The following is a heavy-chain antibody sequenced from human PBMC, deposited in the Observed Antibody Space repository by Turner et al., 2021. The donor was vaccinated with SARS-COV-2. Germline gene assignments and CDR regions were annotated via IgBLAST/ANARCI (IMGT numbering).Heavy chain of an antibody. V-gene: IGHV3-21*01. Sequence: EVQLVESGGGLVKSGGSLRLSCTSSAFNFATYTMNWVRRAPGKGLEWVSCISRDVYIYYTDTVKGRFTISRDNAKNSLFLQMNDLRDGDTAIYYCARDAGNYYDRGYTYLDSWGQGTLVTVSS. CDR3: ARDAGNYYDRGYTYLDS. D-gene: IGHD3-22*01. CDR1: AFNFATYT. CDR2: ISRDVYI. J-gene: IGHJ4*02.